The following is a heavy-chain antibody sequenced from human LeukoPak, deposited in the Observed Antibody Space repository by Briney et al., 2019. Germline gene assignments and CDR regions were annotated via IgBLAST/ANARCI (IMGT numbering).Heavy chain of an antibody. Sequence: PGGSLRLSCAASGFTFDDYAMHWVRQAPGKGLEWVTFILYDGSNEYYADSVKGRFTISRDNSKNTLYLQMNSLRAEDTAVYYCAKGGEGYCSSTSCNPPFDYWGQGTLVTVSS. V-gene: IGHV3-30*02. D-gene: IGHD2-2*01. J-gene: IGHJ4*02. CDR1: GFTFDDYA. CDR3: AKGGEGYCSSTSCNPPFDY. CDR2: ILYDGSNE.